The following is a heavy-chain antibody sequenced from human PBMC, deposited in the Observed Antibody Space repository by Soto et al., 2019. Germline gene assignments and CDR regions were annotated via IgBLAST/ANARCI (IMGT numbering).Heavy chain of an antibody. D-gene: IGHD3-3*01. CDR3: ARVMTTFGVISKGPDH. CDR1: GFTFSSYA. CDR2: ISGSGAST. J-gene: IGHJ4*02. Sequence: PGGSLRLSCAASGFTFSSYAMSWVRQAPGKGLEWVSAISGSGASTYYADSVKGRFTISRDNSKNTLYLQLNSLRSDDTAVYYCARVMTTFGVISKGPDHWGQGTLVTVSS. V-gene: IGHV3-23*01.